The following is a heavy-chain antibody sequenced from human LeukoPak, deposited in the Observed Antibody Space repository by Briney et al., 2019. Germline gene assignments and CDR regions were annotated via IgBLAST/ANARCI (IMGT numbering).Heavy chain of an antibody. CDR3: ARGGRWLQFLDY. J-gene: IGHJ4*02. Sequence: GSLRLSCVASGFTFSNAWMSWVRQPPGKGLEWIGEINHSGSTNYNPSLKSRVTISVDTSKNQFSLKLSSVTAADTAVYYCARGGRWLQFLDYWGQGTLVAVSS. CDR1: GFTFSNAW. V-gene: IGHV4-34*01. D-gene: IGHD5-24*01. CDR2: INHSGST.